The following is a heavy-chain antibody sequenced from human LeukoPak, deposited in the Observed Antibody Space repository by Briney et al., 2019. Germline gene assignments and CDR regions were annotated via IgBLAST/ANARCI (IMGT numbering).Heavy chain of an antibody. J-gene: IGHJ5*02. V-gene: IGHV3-66*01. Sequence: PGGSLRLSCAASGFTVSSNYMSWVRQAPGKGLEWVSVIYSGGSTYYADSVKGRFTISRDNSKNTLYLQMNSLRAEDTAVYYCARESYSGSYDPWGQGTLVTVSS. D-gene: IGHD1-26*01. CDR1: GFTVSSNY. CDR2: IYSGGST. CDR3: ARESYSGSYDP.